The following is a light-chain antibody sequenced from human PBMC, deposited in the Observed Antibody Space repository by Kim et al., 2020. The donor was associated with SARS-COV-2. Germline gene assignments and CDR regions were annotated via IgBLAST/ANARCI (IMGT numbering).Light chain of an antibody. CDR2: EVN. J-gene: IGLJ3*02. V-gene: IGLV2-8*01. Sequence: GQSVAISCIRTRSDGGGNNSVSWYQQHPGKAPKLVIYEVNKRPSGVPDRFSGSKSGNTASLTVSGLQADDEADYYCTSYAASDSLVFGGGTQLTVL. CDR3: TSYAASDSLV. CDR1: RSDGGGNNS.